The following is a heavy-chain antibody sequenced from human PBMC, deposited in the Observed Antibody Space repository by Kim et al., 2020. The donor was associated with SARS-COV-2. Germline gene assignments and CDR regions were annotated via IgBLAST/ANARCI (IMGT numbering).Heavy chain of an antibody. V-gene: IGHV1-69*01. Sequence: YAPKCQGRVTITADESTSPAYMGLSSLRSEDTAVYYCARGGAGHYWYFDLWGRGTLVTVSS. CDR3: ARGGAGHYWYFDL. D-gene: IGHD6-19*01. J-gene: IGHJ2*01.